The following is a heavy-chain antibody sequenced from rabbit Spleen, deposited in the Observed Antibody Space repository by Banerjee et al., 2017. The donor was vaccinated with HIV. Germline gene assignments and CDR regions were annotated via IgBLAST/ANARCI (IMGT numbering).Heavy chain of an antibody. CDR3: ARGPASSFSSYGMDL. V-gene: IGHV1S45*01. CDR2: INAVTGKT. Sequence: QEQLVESGGGLVKPGASLTLTCKASGFSFSNKAVMCWVRQAPGKGLEWIACINAVTGKTYYASWAKGRFTISKSSSTTVTLQMTSLTAADTATYFCARGPASSFSSYGMDLWGQGTLVTVS. J-gene: IGHJ6*01. CDR1: GFSFSNKAV. D-gene: IGHD1-1*01.